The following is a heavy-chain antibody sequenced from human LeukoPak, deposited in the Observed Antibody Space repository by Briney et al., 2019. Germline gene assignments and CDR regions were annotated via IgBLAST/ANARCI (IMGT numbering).Heavy chain of an antibody. CDR1: GFTVSSFT. Sequence: GGSLRLSCAATGFTVSSFTMNWVRQAPGKGLEWVSSISGTTDTIYSADSVKGRFTISRNNANNSVSLQMNSLRPEDTAVYFCARRRVLSVARALDYWGQGTLVTVSS. V-gene: IGHV3-48*04. CDR3: ARRRVLSVARALDY. J-gene: IGHJ4*02. D-gene: IGHD4/OR15-4a*01. CDR2: ISGTTDTI.